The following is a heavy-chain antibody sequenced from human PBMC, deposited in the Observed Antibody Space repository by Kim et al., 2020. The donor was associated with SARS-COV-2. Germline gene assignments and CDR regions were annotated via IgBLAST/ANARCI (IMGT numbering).Heavy chain of an antibody. Sequence: SVKVSCKASGGPFSSYAFTWVRQAPGERLEWVGGLIPAFDTLNYAQKFQDRVIITPDKATQTVFMELSSLESGDTAIYFCARGDYSGYEYSQFDFWGQGTPVIVSS. D-gene: IGHD5-12*01. CDR1: GGPFSSYA. CDR2: LIPAFDTL. V-gene: IGHV1-69*06. CDR3: ARGDYSGYEYSQFDF. J-gene: IGHJ4*02.